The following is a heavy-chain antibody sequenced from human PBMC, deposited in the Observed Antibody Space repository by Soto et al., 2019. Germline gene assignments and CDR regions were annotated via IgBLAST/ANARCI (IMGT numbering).Heavy chain of an antibody. J-gene: IGHJ4*02. V-gene: IGHV4-59*01. CDR3: AKWNEMKRSFDD. CDR2: IHHTGSS. CDR1: AGSITNYY. D-gene: IGHD1-1*01. Sequence: QVQLQESGPGLVKPSETLSLTCTVSAGSITNYYWNWIRQPPEKGLEWIGFIHHTGSSMSNPSLRSRLTMSVDTTEGQISLNLRAVTAADTAVYYCAKWNEMKRSFDDWGQGSLVTVSS.